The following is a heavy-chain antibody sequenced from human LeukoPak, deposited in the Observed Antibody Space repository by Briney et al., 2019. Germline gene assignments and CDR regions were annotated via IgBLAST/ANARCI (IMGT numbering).Heavy chain of an antibody. CDR1: GYTFTGYY. Sequence: ASVKVSCKASGYTFTGYYMHWVRQAPGQGLEWMGWINPNSGGTNYAQKFQGRVTMTRDTSISTAYMELSRLRSDDTAVYYCATNTGDRPYYKYMDVWGKGTTVTVSS. D-gene: IGHD3-10*01. J-gene: IGHJ6*03. CDR2: INPNSGGT. V-gene: IGHV1-2*02. CDR3: ATNTGDRPYYKYMDV.